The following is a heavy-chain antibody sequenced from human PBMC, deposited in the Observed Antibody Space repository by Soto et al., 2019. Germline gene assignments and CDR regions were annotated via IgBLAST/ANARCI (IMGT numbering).Heavy chain of an antibody. Sequence: SETLSPTWGVSGSSVSSGFYWAWIRQSPGAGLEWLGSIYPSGNTYYNPSLRGRITISVDTSKNHFSLTLTSVTAADTARYYWVAYTAVHNWFGPWGQGTLATVSS. V-gene: IGHV4-38-2*01. J-gene: IGHJ5*02. D-gene: IGHD2-2*02. CDR3: VAYTAVHNWFGP. CDR2: IYPSGNT. CDR1: GSSVSSGFY.